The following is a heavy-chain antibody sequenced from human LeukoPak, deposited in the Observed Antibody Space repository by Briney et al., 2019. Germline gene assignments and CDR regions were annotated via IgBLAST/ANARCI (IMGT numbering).Heavy chain of an antibody. D-gene: IGHD6-19*01. J-gene: IGHJ5*02. CDR2: IYYSGTT. V-gene: IGHV4-39*01. CDR3: ARHQKPVRYKSGWSSYGWFDP. CDR1: GGSISSSSYY. Sequence: SSETLSLTCTVSGGSISSSSYYWGWIRQPPGKGLEWIGSIYYSGTTYYNPSLKSRVTITVDTSKNQSSLKLSAVTAADTAIYYCARHQKPVRYKSGWSSYGWFDPWGQGTLVTVSS.